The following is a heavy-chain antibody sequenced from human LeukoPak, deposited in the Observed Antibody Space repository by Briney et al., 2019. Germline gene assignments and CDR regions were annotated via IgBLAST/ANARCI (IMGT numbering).Heavy chain of an antibody. V-gene: IGHV4-31*03. CDR2: IYYSGST. J-gene: IGHJ6*02. CDR3: AKSDYYYYGMDV. CDR1: GGSISSGGYY. Sequence: SQTLSLTCTVSGGSISSGGYYWSWIRQHPGKGLEWIGYIYYSGSTYYNPSLKSRVTISVDTSKSQFSLKLSSVTAADTAVYYCAKSDYYYYGMDVWGRGTTVTVSS.